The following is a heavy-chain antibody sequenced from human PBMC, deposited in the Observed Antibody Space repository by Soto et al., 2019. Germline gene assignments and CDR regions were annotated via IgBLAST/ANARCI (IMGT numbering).Heavy chain of an antibody. V-gene: IGHV3-23*01. CDR1: GFIFSSYA. CDR3: AKTTDGWFSAFEI. J-gene: IGHJ3*02. CDR2: ISGSGTTA. D-gene: IGHD6-19*01. Sequence: EVQLLESGGGLVQPGGYLRLSCAASGFIFSSYAMSWVRQAPGKGLEWVSAISGSGTTAYYADSVKGRFTFSRDNSKNTMYLQMNSLRAEDTAVYYCAKTTDGWFSAFEIWGQGTMVIVSS.